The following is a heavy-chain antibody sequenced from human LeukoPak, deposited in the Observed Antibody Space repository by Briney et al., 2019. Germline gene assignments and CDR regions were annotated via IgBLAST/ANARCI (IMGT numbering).Heavy chain of an antibody. CDR2: IYPDDSDT. D-gene: IGHD1-1*01. J-gene: IGHJ4*02. V-gene: IGHV5-51*01. CDR1: GYSFTTYW. Sequence: GESLKISCKGSGYSFTTYWIGWVRQMPGKGLEWMGLIYPDDSDTRYSPSFQGQVAISVDKSISTAYLQWSSLKASDTAMYYCVRHWNADYWGQGTLVTVSP. CDR3: VRHWNADY.